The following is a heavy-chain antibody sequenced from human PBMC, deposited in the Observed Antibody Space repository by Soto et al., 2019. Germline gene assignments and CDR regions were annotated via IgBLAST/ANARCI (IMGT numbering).Heavy chain of an antibody. CDR2: IERDDDDK. J-gene: IGHJ6*02. Sequence: SGPPLVNPTETLPLTCTFSGFSLTSPGMCVGWIRQPPGKALEWLALIERDDDDKYYSTSLKTRLTISKDTRKNQVVLTMANMEPADTGTYYWGRSIRGPRRFNGMDVWGQGTTGT. D-gene: IGHD1-20*01. V-gene: IGHV2-70*13. CDR1: GFSLTSPGMC. CDR3: GRSIRGPRRFNGMDV.